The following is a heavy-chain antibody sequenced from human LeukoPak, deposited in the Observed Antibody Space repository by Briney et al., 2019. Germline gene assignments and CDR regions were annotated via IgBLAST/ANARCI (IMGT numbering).Heavy chain of an antibody. J-gene: IGHJ4*02. Sequence: SGTLSITCAVSGDSISSSNWWSWVRQPPGKGLEWIGEIYHSESTNYNPSLKSRVTISVDKSKNQFSLKLSSVTAADTAVYYCARAGSMDYDSSGYFPDFDYWGQGTLVTVSS. V-gene: IGHV4-4*02. CDR2: IYHSEST. CDR1: GDSISSSNW. CDR3: ARAGSMDYDSSGYFPDFDY. D-gene: IGHD3-22*01.